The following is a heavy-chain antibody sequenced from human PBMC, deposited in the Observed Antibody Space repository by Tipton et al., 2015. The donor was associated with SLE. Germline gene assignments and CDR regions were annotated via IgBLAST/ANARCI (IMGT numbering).Heavy chain of an antibody. CDR2: INHSVST. Sequence: TLSLTCAVYGGSFSGYYWSWIRQPPGKGLEWIGEINHSVSTNYNPSLKSRVTISVDTSKNQFSLKLSSVTAADTAVHYCARDTRDTGGYFDRWGRGTLVTVSS. V-gene: IGHV4-34*01. CDR3: ARDTRDTGGYFDR. D-gene: IGHD5-18*01. J-gene: IGHJ2*01. CDR1: GGSFSGYY.